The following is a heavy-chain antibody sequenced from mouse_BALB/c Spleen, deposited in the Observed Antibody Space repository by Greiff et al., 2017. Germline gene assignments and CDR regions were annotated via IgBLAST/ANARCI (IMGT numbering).Heavy chain of an antibody. CDR2: ISYSGST. V-gene: IGHV3-2*02. J-gene: IGHJ1*01. CDR3: ARRGYWYLDG. Sequence: ESGPGLVKPSQSLSLTCTVTGYSITSDYAWNWIRQFPGNKLEWMGYISYSGSTSYNPSLKSRISITRDTSKNQFFLQLNSVTTGDTATYYWARRGYWYLDGWGAGTTVTVS. CDR1: GYSITSDYA.